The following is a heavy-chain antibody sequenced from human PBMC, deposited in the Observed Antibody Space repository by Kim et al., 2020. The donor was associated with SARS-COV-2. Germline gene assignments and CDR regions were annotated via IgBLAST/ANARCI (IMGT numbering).Heavy chain of an antibody. V-gene: IGHV1-69*13. CDR3: ATDKNTSTWHFEY. J-gene: IGHJ4*02. CDR1: GGTFSTYA. CDR2: IIPMFGTS. Sequence: SVKVSCKASGGTFSTYAISWVRQAPGQGLEWVGGIIPMFGTSNYAQKFQGRVAITADEYTSTAYMELSSLRSEDTAIYYCATDKNTSTWHFEYWGQGTLVTVSS. D-gene: IGHD6-13*01.